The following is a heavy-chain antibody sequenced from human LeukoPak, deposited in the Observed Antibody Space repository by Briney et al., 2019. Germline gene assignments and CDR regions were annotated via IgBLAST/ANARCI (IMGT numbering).Heavy chain of an antibody. J-gene: IGHJ6*02. CDR1: GFTFSSYS. CDR3: AKEPRYYYDSSGYYPYYYHGMDV. Sequence: GGSLRLSCAASGFTFSSYSMNWVRQAPGKGLEWVSYISSSSRSIYYADSVKGRFTISRDNSKNTLYLQMNSLRAEDTAVYYCAKEPRYYYDSSGYYPYYYHGMDVWGQGTTVTVSS. V-gene: IGHV3-48*01. CDR2: ISSSSRSI. D-gene: IGHD3-22*01.